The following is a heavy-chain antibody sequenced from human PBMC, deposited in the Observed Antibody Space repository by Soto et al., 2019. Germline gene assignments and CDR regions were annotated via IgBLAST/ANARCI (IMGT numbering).Heavy chain of an antibody. CDR1: GFTFSSYG. J-gene: IGHJ4*02. V-gene: IGHV3-30*18. Sequence: GGSLRLSCAASGFTFSSYGMHWVRQAPGKGLEWVAVISYDGSNKYYADSVKGRFTISRDNSKNTLYLQMNSLRAEDTAVYYCAKDRSEQWLAGTIDYWGQGTLVTVSS. D-gene: IGHD6-19*01. CDR2: ISYDGSNK. CDR3: AKDRSEQWLAGTIDY.